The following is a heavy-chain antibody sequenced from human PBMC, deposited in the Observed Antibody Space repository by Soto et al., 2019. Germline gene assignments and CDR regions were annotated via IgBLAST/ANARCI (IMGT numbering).Heavy chain of an antibody. CDR2: ISSSSRYI. Sequence: PGGSLRLSCATSGFTFSSYSMNWVRQAPGMGLEWVSSISSSSRYIYYADSVRGRFTISRDNAKNSLYLQINSLRAEDTAVYYCARDRLVAATSAPPYCYYGMDFWGQGTLVTVSS. V-gene: IGHV3-21*01. CDR3: ARDRLVAATSAPPYCYYGMDF. J-gene: IGHJ6*02. D-gene: IGHD2-15*01. CDR1: GFTFSSYS.